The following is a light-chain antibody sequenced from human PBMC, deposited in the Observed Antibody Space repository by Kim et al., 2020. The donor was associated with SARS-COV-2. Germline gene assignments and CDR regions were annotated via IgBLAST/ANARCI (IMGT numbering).Light chain of an antibody. CDR1: QSVYSDS. V-gene: IGKV3-20*01. Sequence: EIVLTQSPGTLSLSPGERATLSCRASQSVYSDSLAWYQQKGGQAPRLLIYGAFNRATGVPDRVSGSGSGTDFTLTISRLEPEDFAIYYYQQYDNSLGWTFGQGTKVDIK. J-gene: IGKJ1*01. CDR3: QQYDNSLGWT. CDR2: GAF.